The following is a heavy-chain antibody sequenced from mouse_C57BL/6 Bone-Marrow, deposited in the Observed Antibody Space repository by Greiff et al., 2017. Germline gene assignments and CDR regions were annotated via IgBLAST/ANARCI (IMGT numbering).Heavy chain of an antibody. Sequence: VQLQQSGPELVKPGASVKISCKASGYSFTDYNMNWVKQSNGKSLEWIGVINPNYGTTSYNQKFKGKATLTVDQSSSTAYMQLNSLTSEDSAVNYCARSLYYGSSYTFAYWGQGTLVTVSA. CDR1: GYSFTDYN. V-gene: IGHV1-39*01. D-gene: IGHD1-1*01. CDR2: INPNYGTT. J-gene: IGHJ3*01. CDR3: ARSLYYGSSYTFAY.